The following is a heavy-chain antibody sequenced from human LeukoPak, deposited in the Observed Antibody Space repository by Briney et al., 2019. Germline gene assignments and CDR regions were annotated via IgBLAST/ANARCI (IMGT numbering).Heavy chain of an antibody. D-gene: IGHD3-22*01. CDR2: IYTSGST. CDR3: ARDQGARVVATV. J-gene: IGHJ4*02. CDR1: GGSLSSYY. Sequence: SETLSLTCTVSGGSLSSYYWSWIRQPAGKGLEWIGRIYTSGSTNYNPSLKSRVTMSVDTSKNQFSLKLRSVTAADTAVYYCARDQGARVVATVWGQGTLVTVTS. V-gene: IGHV4-4*07.